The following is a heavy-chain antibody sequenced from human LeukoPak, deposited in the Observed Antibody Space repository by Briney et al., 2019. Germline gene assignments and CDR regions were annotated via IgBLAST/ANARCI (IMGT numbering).Heavy chain of an antibody. CDR3: AREGLSYYYGMDV. V-gene: IGHV3-21*01. CDR2: ISSSSSYR. CDR1: GFTFSSYA. Sequence: GGSLRLSCAASGFTFSSYAMHWVRQAPGKGLEWVSSISSSSSYRYYADSVKGRFTISRDNAKNSLYLQMNSLRAEDTAVYYCAREGLSYYYGMDVWGQGTTVTVSS. J-gene: IGHJ6*02.